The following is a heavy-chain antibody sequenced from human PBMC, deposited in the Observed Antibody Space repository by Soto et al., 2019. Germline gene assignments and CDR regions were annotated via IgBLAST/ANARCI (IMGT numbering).Heavy chain of an antibody. CDR3: ASNPITIFGVAKIDSFDI. Sequence: QVQLVQSGAEVKKPGSSVKVSCKASGGTFSSYSISWVRQAPGQGLEWMGGIIPIFGTANYAQKFQGRVTITADESTSTAYMELSSMRSEDTDVDYCASNPITIFGVAKIDSFDIWGQGTMVTVSS. CDR2: IIPIFGTA. CDR1: GGTFSSYS. V-gene: IGHV1-69*01. J-gene: IGHJ3*02. D-gene: IGHD3-3*01.